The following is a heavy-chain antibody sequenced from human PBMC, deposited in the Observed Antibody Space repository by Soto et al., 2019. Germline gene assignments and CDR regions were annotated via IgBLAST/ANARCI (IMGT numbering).Heavy chain of an antibody. V-gene: IGHV1-18*01. CDR2: ISAYNGNT. CDR3: ARADYIVTDSLPSFYY. Sequence: ASAKVSCKASGYTFTSYGISWVRQAPGQGLEWMGWISAYNGNTNYAQKLQGRVTMTTDTFTSTDYMELRSLRSDDTAVYYRARADYIVTDSLPSFYYSGQGALVTVSS. D-gene: IGHD3-9*01. J-gene: IGHJ4*02. CDR1: GYTFTSYG.